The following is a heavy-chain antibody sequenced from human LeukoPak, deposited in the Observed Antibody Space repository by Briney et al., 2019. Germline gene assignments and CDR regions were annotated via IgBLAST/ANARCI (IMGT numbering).Heavy chain of an antibody. CDR2: ISSSSSLI. J-gene: IGHJ1*01. Sequence: GGSLRLSCAASGFTFDDFGMSWVRQAPGGGLEWVSHISSSSSLIYYADSVKGRFTISRDNAKNSLYLQMNSLRDEDTAVYYCARGGGSSGRYEYFQHWGQGTLVTVSS. V-gene: IGHV3-48*02. CDR1: GFTFDDFG. CDR3: ARGGGSSGRYEYFQH. D-gene: IGHD6-19*01.